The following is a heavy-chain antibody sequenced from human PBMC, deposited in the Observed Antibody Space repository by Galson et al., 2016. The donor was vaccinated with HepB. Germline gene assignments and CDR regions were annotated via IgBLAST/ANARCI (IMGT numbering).Heavy chain of an antibody. V-gene: IGHV2-70*11. CDR1: GFSLRTNGMC. CDR2: IDWDNNE. J-gene: IGHJ3*02. CDR3: ARTPRYGHGDGCDGFDI. Sequence: PALVKPTQTLTLTCTFSGFSLRTNGMCVSWIRQPPGKALEWLARIDWDNNEYRSPSLRTRLTISKDTSKNQVVLTMTNLDPEDTATYYCARTPRYGHGDGCDGFDIWGQGTMVTVSS. D-gene: IGHD2-15*01.